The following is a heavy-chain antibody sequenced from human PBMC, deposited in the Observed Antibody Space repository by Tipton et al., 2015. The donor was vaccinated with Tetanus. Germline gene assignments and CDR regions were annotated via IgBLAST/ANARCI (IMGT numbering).Heavy chain of an antibody. Sequence: TLSLTCAVYGGSFSGYYWSWIRQPPGKGLEWIGEINHSGSTNYNPSPKSRVTISVDTSKNQFFLKLSSVTAADTAVYYCARGLLVVVPAARGRYNWFDPWGQGTLVTVSS. CDR2: INHSGST. D-gene: IGHD2-2*01. V-gene: IGHV4-34*01. J-gene: IGHJ5*02. CDR1: GGSFSGYY. CDR3: ARGLLVVVPAARGRYNWFDP.